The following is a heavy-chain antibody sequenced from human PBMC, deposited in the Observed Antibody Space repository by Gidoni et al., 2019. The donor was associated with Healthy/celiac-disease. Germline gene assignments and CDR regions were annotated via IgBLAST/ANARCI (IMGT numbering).Heavy chain of an antibody. V-gene: IGHV4-34*01. CDR2: INHSGST. Sequence: QVQLQQWGAGLLKPSETLSLTCAVYGGSFSGYSWSWIRQPPGKGLEWIGEINHSGSTNYNPSLKSRVTISVDTSKNQFSLKLSSVTAADTAVYYCAKIGGSYSPYYYYYGMDVWGQGTTVTVSS. CDR1: GGSFSGYS. D-gene: IGHD1-26*01. CDR3: AKIGGSYSPYYYYYGMDV. J-gene: IGHJ6*02.